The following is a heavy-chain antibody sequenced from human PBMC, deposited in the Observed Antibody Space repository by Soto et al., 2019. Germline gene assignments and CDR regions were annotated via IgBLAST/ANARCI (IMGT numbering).Heavy chain of an antibody. CDR3: AKDRLTSYYYYGMDV. CDR2: ISYDGSNK. V-gene: IGHV3-30*18. J-gene: IGHJ6*02. D-gene: IGHD3-9*01. Sequence: GGSLRLSCAASGFTFSSYGMHWVRQAPGKGLEWVAVISYDGSNKYYADSVKGRFTISRDNSKNTLYLQMNSLRAEDTAVYYCAKDRLTSYYYYGMDVWGQGTTVTVSS. CDR1: GFTFSSYG.